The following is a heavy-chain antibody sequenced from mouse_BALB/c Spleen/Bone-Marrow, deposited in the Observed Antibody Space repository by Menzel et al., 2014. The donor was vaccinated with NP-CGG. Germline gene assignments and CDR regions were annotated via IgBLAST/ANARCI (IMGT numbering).Heavy chain of an antibody. Sequence: EVQLQESGPGLAKPPQSLSLTCSVTGYSITSGYYWNWIRQFPGNKLEWMGYISYDGSNNYNPSLKNRISITRNTSKNQFFLKLNSVTTEDTATYCCANYGNYFDYWGQGTTPTVSS. CDR3: ANYGNYFDY. D-gene: IGHD2-1*01. J-gene: IGHJ2*01. CDR2: ISYDGSN. V-gene: IGHV3-6*02. CDR1: GYSITSGYY.